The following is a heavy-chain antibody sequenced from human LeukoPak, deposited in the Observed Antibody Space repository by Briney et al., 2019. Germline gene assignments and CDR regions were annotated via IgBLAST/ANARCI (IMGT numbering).Heavy chain of an antibody. CDR3: VKTYYYDSSGYSDDAFDI. Sequence: ASVKVSCKASGYTFTSYGITWVRQAPGQGLEWMGWISGYTGNTNYAQNLQGRVSMTTDTSTSTAYMELRNLTSDDTAVYYCVKTYYYDSSGYSDDAFDIWGQGTIVTVSS. D-gene: IGHD3-22*01. CDR1: GYTFTSYG. J-gene: IGHJ3*02. CDR2: ISGYTGNT. V-gene: IGHV1-18*01.